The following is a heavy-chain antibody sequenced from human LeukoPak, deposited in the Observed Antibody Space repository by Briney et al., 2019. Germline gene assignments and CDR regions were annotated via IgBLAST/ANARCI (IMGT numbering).Heavy chain of an antibody. J-gene: IGHJ3*02. Sequence: GASVKVSCKASGYTFTGHHMHWVRQAPGQGLEWMGWIKPDSGDTNYAQRFHGRVTMTRDKSITTAYMELSRVRYDDTAGYYCARAREESTGNYDAFDIWGQGTMVTVSS. CDR1: GYTFTGHH. D-gene: IGHD1-1*01. CDR2: IKPDSGDT. CDR3: ARAREESTGNYDAFDI. V-gene: IGHV1-2*02.